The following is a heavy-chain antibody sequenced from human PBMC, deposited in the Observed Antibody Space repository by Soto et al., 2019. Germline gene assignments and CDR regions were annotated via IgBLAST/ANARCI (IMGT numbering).Heavy chain of an antibody. CDR3: ARALRFNSSGWYFFEEHGMDV. CDR2: IWYDGSNK. J-gene: IGHJ6*02. D-gene: IGHD6-19*01. Sequence: QVQLVESGGGVVQPGRSLRLSCAASGFTFSSYGMHWVRQAPGKGLEWVAVIWYDGSNKYYADSVKGRFTISRDNSKNTLYLQMNSLRAEDTAVYYCARALRFNSSGWYFFEEHGMDVWGQGTTVTVSS. CDR1: GFTFSSYG. V-gene: IGHV3-33*01.